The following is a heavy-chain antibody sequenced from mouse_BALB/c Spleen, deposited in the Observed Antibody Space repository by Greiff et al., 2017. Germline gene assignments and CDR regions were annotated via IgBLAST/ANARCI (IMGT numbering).Heavy chain of an antibody. J-gene: IGHJ2*01. Sequence: VQLQQSGTVLARPGASVKMSCKASGYTFTSYWMHWVKQRPGQGLEWIGAIYPGNSDTSYNQKFKGKAKLTAVTSTSTAYMELSSLTNEDSAVYYCTRGGTTVVADYWGQGTTLTVSS. CDR1: GYTFTSYW. CDR2: IYPGNSDT. CDR3: TRGGTTVVADY. V-gene: IGHV1-5*01. D-gene: IGHD1-1*01.